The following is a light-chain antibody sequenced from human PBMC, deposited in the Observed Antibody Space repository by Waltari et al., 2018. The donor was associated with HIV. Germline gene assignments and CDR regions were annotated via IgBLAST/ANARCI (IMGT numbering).Light chain of an antibody. CDR1: SGHSSYI. J-gene: IGLJ2*01. CDR2: LEGSGSY. CDR3: AAWADSLSAVV. V-gene: IGLV4-60*03. Sequence: QPVLTQSSSASASLGSSVKLTCTLSSGHSSYIIAWHQQQPGKAPRYLMKLEGSGSYNKGSGVPDRFSGSSSGADRYLTISNLQSEDEADYYCAAWADSLSAVVFGGGTKLTVL.